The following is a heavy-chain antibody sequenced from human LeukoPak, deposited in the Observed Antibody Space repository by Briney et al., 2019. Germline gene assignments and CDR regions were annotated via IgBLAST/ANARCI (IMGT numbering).Heavy chain of an antibody. CDR2: IYYSGST. Sequence: PSQTLSLTCTVSGGSISSGGYYWSWIRQHPGKGLEWIGYIYYSGSTYYNPPLKSRVTISVDTSKNQFSLKLSSVTAADTAVYYCARASYYDSSGLTDPYYFDYWGQGTLVTVSS. CDR3: ARASYYDSSGLTDPYYFDY. D-gene: IGHD3-22*01. CDR1: GGSISSGGYY. J-gene: IGHJ4*02. V-gene: IGHV4-31*03.